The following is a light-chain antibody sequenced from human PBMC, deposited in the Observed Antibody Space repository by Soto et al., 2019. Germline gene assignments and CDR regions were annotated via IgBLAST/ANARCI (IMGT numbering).Light chain of an antibody. Sequence: QSALTQPASVSGSPGQSITISCTGTSSDVGGYNYVSWYQQHPGKAPKLMIYEVSNRPSGVSNRFSGSKSANTASLTISGLQAEHESDYYSSSYSSSSPYVFGTGTKVTVL. J-gene: IGLJ1*01. CDR2: EVS. V-gene: IGLV2-14*01. CDR3: SSYSSSSPYV. CDR1: SSDVGGYNY.